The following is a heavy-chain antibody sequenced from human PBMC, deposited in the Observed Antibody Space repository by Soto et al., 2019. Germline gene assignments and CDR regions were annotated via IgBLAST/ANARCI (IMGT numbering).Heavy chain of an antibody. V-gene: IGHV3-74*01. CDR3: ASGNVASSGWRHYYYYYGMDV. Sequence: GGSLRLSCAASGFTFSSYWMHWVRQAPGKGLVWVSRINSDGSSTSYADSVKGRFTISRDNAKNTLYLQMNSLRAEDTAVYYCASGNVASSGWRHYYYYYGMDVWGQGTTVTVSS. D-gene: IGHD6-19*01. CDR2: INSDGSST. J-gene: IGHJ6*02. CDR1: GFTFSSYW.